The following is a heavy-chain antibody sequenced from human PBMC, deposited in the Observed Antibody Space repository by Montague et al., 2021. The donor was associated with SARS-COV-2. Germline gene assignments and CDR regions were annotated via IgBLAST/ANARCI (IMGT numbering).Heavy chain of an antibody. Sequence: SLRLACAASGFTFSSYWMTWVRQAPGKGLEWVSNINEDGSERYCVDSVKGRFTISRDNAKNSLYLQMSSLSVEDTAVYYCARGRSLDYWGQGTLVTVSS. J-gene: IGHJ4*02. CDR1: GFTFSSYW. CDR2: INEDGSER. CDR3: ARGRSLDY. V-gene: IGHV3-7*03. D-gene: IGHD3-3*01.